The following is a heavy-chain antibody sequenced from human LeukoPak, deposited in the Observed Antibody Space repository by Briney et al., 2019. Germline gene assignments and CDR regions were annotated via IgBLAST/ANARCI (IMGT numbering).Heavy chain of an antibody. CDR3: ASETAGPDY. CDR2: ISSSSSYI. CDR1: GFTFSSYS. J-gene: IGHJ4*02. Sequence: PGGALRLSCAASGFTFSSYSMTWVRQAPGKGLEWVSSISSSSSYIYYADSVKGRFTISRDNAKNSLYLQMNSLRAEDTAVYYCASETAGPDYWGQGTLVTVSS. V-gene: IGHV3-21*01.